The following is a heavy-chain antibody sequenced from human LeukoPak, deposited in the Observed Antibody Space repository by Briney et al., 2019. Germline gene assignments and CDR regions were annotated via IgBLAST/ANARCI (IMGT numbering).Heavy chain of an antibody. CDR3: AREGIVVVPAAFDY. Sequence: GGSLRLSCAASGFTFSSYAMHWVRQAPGKGLEWVAVISYDGSNKYYADSVKGRFTISRDNSKNTLYLQMNSLRAEDTAVYYCAREGIVVVPAAFDYWGQGTLVTVSS. CDR2: ISYDGSNK. V-gene: IGHV3-30-3*01. CDR1: GFTFSSYA. J-gene: IGHJ4*02. D-gene: IGHD2-2*01.